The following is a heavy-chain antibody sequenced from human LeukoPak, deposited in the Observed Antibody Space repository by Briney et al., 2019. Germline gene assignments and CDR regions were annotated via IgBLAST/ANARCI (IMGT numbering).Heavy chain of an antibody. CDR3: AREGYYGSGSPPSLYFDY. CDR1: GFSFNTYA. J-gene: IGHJ4*02. V-gene: IGHV3-23*01. CDR2: ISNTGGST. Sequence: GGSLRLSCAASGFSFNTYAMSWVRQAPGKGLEWVSAISNTGGSTYYADSVKGRFTISRDKSKNTLSLQMNSLRPEDTAIYYCAREGYYGSGSPPSLYFDYWGQGTLVTVSS. D-gene: IGHD3-10*01.